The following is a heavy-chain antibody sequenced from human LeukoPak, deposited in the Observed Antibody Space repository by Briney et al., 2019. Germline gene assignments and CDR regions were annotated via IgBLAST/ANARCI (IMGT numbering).Heavy chain of an antibody. CDR2: IIPIFGTA. Sequence: ASVKVSFKASGGTFSSYAISWVRQAPGQGLEWMGGIIPIFGTANYAQKFQGRVTITADESTSTAYMELSSLRSEDTAVYYCARTPVRTNWFDPWGQGTLVTVSS. CDR1: GGTFSSYA. J-gene: IGHJ5*02. CDR3: ARTPVRTNWFDP. D-gene: IGHD1-14*01. V-gene: IGHV1-69*01.